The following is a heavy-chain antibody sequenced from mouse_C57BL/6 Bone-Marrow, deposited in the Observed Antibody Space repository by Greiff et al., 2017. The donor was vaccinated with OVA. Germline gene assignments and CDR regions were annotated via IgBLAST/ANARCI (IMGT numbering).Heavy chain of an antibody. CDR2: IYPGDGDT. D-gene: IGHD2-2*01. V-gene: IGHV1-80*01. J-gene: IGHJ2*01. Sequence: QVQLQQSGAELVKPGASVKISCKASGYAFSSYWMNWVKQRPGKGLEWIGQIYPGDGDTNYNGKFKGKATLTADKSSSTAYMQLSSLTSEDSAVYFCARGRMVTTAYLDYWGQGTTLTVSS. CDR3: ARGRMVTTAYLDY. CDR1: GYAFSSYW.